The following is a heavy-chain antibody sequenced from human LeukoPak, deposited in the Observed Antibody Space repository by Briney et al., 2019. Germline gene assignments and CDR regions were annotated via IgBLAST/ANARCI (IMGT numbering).Heavy chain of an antibody. Sequence: GGSLRLSCVASGFTFGDYAMTWVRQAPGKGLEWVSAITGSGRTTYYAASVQGRFTISRDNSNNLVFLQMNNLRVDDTAVYYCAKAPDFVWGSYRNNYFDSWGQGTLVSVS. CDR1: GFTFGDYA. V-gene: IGHV3-23*01. J-gene: IGHJ5*01. CDR2: ITGSGRTT. D-gene: IGHD3-16*02. CDR3: AKAPDFVWGSYRNNYFDS.